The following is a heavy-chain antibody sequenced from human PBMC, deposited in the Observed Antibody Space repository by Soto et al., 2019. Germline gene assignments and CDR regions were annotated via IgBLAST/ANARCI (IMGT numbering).Heavy chain of an antibody. CDR1: GDSINSGDYY. CDR3: ARYAYYYGSGSQGWFDP. V-gene: IGHV4-30-4*08. J-gene: IGHJ5*02. Sequence: QVQLQESGPGLVKPSQTLSLTCTVSGDSINSGDYYWSWIRQPPGKGLEWIGYIYYSGSTDYNPSPKSRVIMSVDTSRTQFSRKLSSVTAADTAVYYCARYAYYYGSGSQGWFDPWGQGTLVTVSS. CDR2: IYYSGST. D-gene: IGHD3-10*01.